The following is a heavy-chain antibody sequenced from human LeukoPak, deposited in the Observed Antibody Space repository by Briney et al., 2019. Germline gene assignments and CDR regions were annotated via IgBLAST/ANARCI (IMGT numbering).Heavy chain of an antibody. Sequence: SETLSLTCAVYGGSFGGYYWSWIRQPPGKGLEWIGEISHSGSTNYNPSLKSRVTISVDTSKNQFSLKLSSVTAADTAVYYCARPKTYYYDSSGYFDAFDIWGQGTMVTVSS. V-gene: IGHV4-34*01. CDR1: GGSFGGYY. CDR3: ARPKTYYYDSSGYFDAFDI. J-gene: IGHJ3*02. D-gene: IGHD3-22*01. CDR2: ISHSGST.